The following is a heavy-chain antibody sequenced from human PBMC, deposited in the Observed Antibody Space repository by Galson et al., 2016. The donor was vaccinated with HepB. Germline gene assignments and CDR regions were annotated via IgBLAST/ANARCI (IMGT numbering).Heavy chain of an antibody. CDR3: AGNPIETGYFDP. V-gene: IGHV1-8*01. D-gene: IGHD1-1*01. Sequence: QSGAEVKKPGASVKVSCKASGYTFTNYDINWVRQATGQGLEWLGWMNPNSGNTGYAQKFQGRVTMTRDTSISTAYMELSSLRSDDTAIYYCAGNPIETGYFDPWGQGTLVTVSS. CDR2: MNPNSGNT. J-gene: IGHJ5*02. CDR1: GYTFTNYD.